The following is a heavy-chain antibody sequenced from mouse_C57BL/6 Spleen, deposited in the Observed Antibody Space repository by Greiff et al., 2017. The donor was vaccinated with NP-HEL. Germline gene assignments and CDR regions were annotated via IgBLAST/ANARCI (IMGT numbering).Heavy chain of an antibody. CDR2: IDPSDSYT. D-gene: IGHD1-2*01. Sequence: QLQQSGAELVMPGASVKLSCKASGYTFTSYWMHWVKQRPGQGLEWIGEIDPSDSYTNYNQKFKGKSTLTVDKSSSTAYMQLSSLTSEDSAVYYCARGRVYYGLDYWGQGTTLTVSS. CDR1: GYTFTSYW. V-gene: IGHV1-69*01. CDR3: ARGRVYYGLDY. J-gene: IGHJ2*01.